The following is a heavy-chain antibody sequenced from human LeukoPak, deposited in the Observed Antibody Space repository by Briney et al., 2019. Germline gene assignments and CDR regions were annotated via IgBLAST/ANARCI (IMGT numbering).Heavy chain of an antibody. D-gene: IGHD3-10*01. J-gene: IGHJ4*02. CDR1: GFAFRSYA. CDR2: VSAHGLDK. CDR3: ARAFTPGIRRALWFGDLL. Sequence: GTSLRLSCAASGFAFRSYAMHWVRQAPGKGLEWLAVVSAHGLDKFYADSVKDRFTISKDTSDNTLSLQMNSLRVGDTGLYYCARAFTPGIRRALWFGDLLRAQGTLVTVSS. V-gene: IGHV3-30*04.